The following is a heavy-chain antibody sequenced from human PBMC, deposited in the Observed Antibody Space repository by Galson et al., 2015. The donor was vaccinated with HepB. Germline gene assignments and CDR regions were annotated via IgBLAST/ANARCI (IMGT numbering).Heavy chain of an antibody. D-gene: IGHD3-22*01. CDR1: GYTFTDHY. CDR3: ARGGGYFYSSGYYEFYGMDV. Sequence: GYTFTDHYMHWVRQAPGQGLEWIGWINPKSGATNFAQKFEGRVTMTRDTSISTAYMELTRLRSDDTAVYFCARGGGYFYSSGYYEFYGMDVWGQGTTVTVSS. CDR2: INPKSGAT. J-gene: IGHJ6*02. V-gene: IGHV1-2*02.